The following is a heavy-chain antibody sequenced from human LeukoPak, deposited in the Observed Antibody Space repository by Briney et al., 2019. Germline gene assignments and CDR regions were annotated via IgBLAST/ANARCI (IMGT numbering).Heavy chain of an antibody. CDR2: IYHSGST. CDR1: GYSISSGYY. Sequence: SETLSLTCTVSGYSISSGYYWGWIRQPPGKGLEWIGSIYHSGSTYYNPSLKSRVTISVDTSKNQFSLKLSSVTAADTAVYYCAKLGCGSGSYVCYWGQGTLVTVSS. V-gene: IGHV4-38-2*02. J-gene: IGHJ4*02. D-gene: IGHD3-10*01. CDR3: AKLGCGSGSYVCY.